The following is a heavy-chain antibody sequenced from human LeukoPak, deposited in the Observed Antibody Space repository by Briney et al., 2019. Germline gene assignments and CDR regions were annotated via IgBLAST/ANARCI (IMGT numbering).Heavy chain of an antibody. J-gene: IGHJ4*02. CDR2: IYYSGST. CDR3: ARRTGYSRTIDY. CDR1: GGSVSSGSYY. Sequence: SETLSLTCTVSGGSVSSGSYYWSWIRQPPGKGLEWIGYIYYSGSTNYNPSLKSRVTISVDTSKNQFSLKLSSVTAADTAVYYCARRTGYSRTIDYWGQGTLVTVSS. V-gene: IGHV4-61*01. D-gene: IGHD6-13*01.